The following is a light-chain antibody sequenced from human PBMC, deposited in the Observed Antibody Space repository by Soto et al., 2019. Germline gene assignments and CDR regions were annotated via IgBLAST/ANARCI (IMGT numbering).Light chain of an antibody. CDR2: AAS. Sequence: GDRVTITCRASQSISSWLAWYQQKPGKAPKLLIYAASSLQSGVPSRFSGSGSGTQFTLTIRSLQPDDSATDYCQQYNSYWTFGQGTKVDIK. CDR1: QSISSW. CDR3: QQYNSYWT. J-gene: IGKJ1*01. V-gene: IGKV1-5*01.